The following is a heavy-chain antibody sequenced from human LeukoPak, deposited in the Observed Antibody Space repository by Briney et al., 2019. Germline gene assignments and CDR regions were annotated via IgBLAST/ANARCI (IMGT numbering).Heavy chain of an antibody. CDR3: ARGPGPIAGAKNPFDI. V-gene: IGHV3-23*01. CDR2: ISDSGGST. J-gene: IGHJ3*02. Sequence: GGSLRLSCAVSGITLSNYGMSWVRQAPGKGLEWVAGISDSGGSTNYADSVKGRFTISGDKSKNTLYLQMNSLRPEDTAFYYCARGPGPIAGAKNPFDIWGQGTMVTVSS. D-gene: IGHD1-26*01. CDR1: GITLSNYG.